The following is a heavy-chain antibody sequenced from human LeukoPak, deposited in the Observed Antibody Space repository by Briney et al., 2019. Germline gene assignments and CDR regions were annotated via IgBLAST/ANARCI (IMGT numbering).Heavy chain of an antibody. CDR3: HVDLDSSGYYYVGARGYYYMDV. Sequence: ASVKVSCKASGGTFSSYAISWVRQAPGQGLEWMGGIIPIFGTANYAQKFQGRVTITTDESTSTAYMELSSLRSEDTAVYYCHVDLDSSGYYYVGARGYYYMDVWGKGTTVTVSS. CDR1: GGTFSSYA. D-gene: IGHD3-22*01. V-gene: IGHV1-69*05. CDR2: IIPIFGTA. J-gene: IGHJ6*03.